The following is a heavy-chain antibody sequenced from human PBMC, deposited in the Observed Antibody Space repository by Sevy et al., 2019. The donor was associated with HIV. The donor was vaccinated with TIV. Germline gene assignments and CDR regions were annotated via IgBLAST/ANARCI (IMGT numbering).Heavy chain of an antibody. Sequence: GWSLRLSCAASGFTFIRYAMNWVRQAPGKGLEWVAVISSDGRNKYYADSVKGRFTISRDNSKNTLYLQMNSLRSEDTAVYYCARDKGESSSSFLGELSYWGQGTLVTVSS. D-gene: IGHD3-16*02. CDR3: ARDKGESSSSFLGELSY. J-gene: IGHJ4*02. V-gene: IGHV3-30*04. CDR1: GFTFIRYA. CDR2: ISSDGRNK.